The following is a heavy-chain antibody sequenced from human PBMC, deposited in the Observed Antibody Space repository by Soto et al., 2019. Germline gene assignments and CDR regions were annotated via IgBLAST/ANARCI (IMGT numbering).Heavy chain of an antibody. J-gene: IGHJ3*02. Sequence: EVQLVESGGGLVQPGRSLRLSCAASGFTFDDYAMHWVRQAPGKGLEWVSGISWNSGSIGYADSVKGRFTISRDNAKNSLYLQMHSLRAEDTALYYCAKADYYGSGSYYNSAFDIWGQGTMVTVSS. D-gene: IGHD3-10*01. CDR3: AKADYYGSGSYYNSAFDI. CDR2: ISWNSGSI. V-gene: IGHV3-9*01. CDR1: GFTFDDYA.